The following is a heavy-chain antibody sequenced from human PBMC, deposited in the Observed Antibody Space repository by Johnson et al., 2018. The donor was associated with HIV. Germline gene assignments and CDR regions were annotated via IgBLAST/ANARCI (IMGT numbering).Heavy chain of an antibody. J-gene: IGHJ3*02. Sequence: VQLVESGGRVVQPGGSLRLSCAASGFSFSSYGMHWVRQAPGKGLEWVGRIKSKTDGGTTDYAAPVKGRFTISRDNSKNTLYLQMNSLRAEDTAVYYCARACRDGYTCDAFDIWGQGTRVTVSS. CDR3: ARACRDGYTCDAFDI. CDR2: IKSKTDGGTT. V-gene: IGHV3-15*01. CDR1: GFSFSSYG. D-gene: IGHD5-24*01.